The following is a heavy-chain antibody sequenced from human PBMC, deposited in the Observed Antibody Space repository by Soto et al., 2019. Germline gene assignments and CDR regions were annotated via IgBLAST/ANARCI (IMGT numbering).Heavy chain of an antibody. CDR3: ARDGDGRMTTNPYYYNGMDV. CDR1: GGSVTSYH. J-gene: IGHJ6*02. V-gene: IGHV4-59*02. CDR2: VFYTGRA. D-gene: IGHD4-4*01. Sequence: SETLSLTCVVSGGSVTSYHWSWIRQPPGKGLEWIGYVFYTGRANYNASLKSRVSISLDTSNYQFSLKLSSVTAADTAVYYCARDGDGRMTTNPYYYNGMDVWGPGTTVTVSS.